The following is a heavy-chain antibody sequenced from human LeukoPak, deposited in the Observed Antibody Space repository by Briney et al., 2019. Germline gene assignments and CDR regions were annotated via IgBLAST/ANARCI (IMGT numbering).Heavy chain of an antibody. CDR2: INHSGST. D-gene: IGHD2-2*01. CDR3: ARGEVCSSTTCPLSFDY. J-gene: IGHJ4*02. CDR1: GGSFSGYH. V-gene: IGHV4-34*01. Sequence: SETLSLTCAVYGGSFSGYHWSWIRQPPGKGLVWIGEINHSGSTNYNPSLKSRVTISVDTSKNQFSLKLSSVTAADTAVYYCARGEVCSSTTCPLSFDYWGQGTLVTVSS.